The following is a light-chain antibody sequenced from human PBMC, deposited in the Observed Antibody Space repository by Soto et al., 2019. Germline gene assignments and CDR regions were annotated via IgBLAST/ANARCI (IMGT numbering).Light chain of an antibody. V-gene: IGLV2-23*01. Sequence: QSALTQPASVSGSPGQSITISCTGTSSDVGSYNLVSWYQHHPGKAPKLIIYEGVNRPSGVSNRFSASKSGNTASLTISGLQAEDEADYYCSSYAGAVVFGGGTKLTVL. CDR3: SSYAGAVV. J-gene: IGLJ2*01. CDR1: SSDVGSYNL. CDR2: EGV.